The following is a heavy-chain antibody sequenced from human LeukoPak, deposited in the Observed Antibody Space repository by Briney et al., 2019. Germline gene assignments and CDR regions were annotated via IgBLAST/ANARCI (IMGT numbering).Heavy chain of an antibody. CDR2: ISGSGVST. CDR1: GFTVSSNY. V-gene: IGHV3-23*01. J-gene: IGHJ4*02. D-gene: IGHD6-19*01. Sequence: GGSLRLSCAASGFTVSSNYMSWVRQAPGKGLEWVSAISGSGVSTYFADSVKGRFTISRDNSKNTLYLQMNSLRAEDTAVYYCAKGPLTEVAGTTWDYWGQGTPVTVSS. CDR3: AKGPLTEVAGTTWDY.